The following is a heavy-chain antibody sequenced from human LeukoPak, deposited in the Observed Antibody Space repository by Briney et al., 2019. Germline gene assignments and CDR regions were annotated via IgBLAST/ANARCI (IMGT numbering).Heavy chain of an antibody. V-gene: IGHV3-23*01. CDR1: GFTFSSYA. Sequence: SGGSLRLSCAASGFTFSSYAMSWVRQAPGKGLEWVSAISGSGGSTYYADSVKGRFTISRDNSKNTLYLQVNSLRAEDTAVYYCAKDALIVVVITSYYMDVWGKGTTVTVSS. CDR2: ISGSGGST. D-gene: IGHD3-22*01. CDR3: AKDALIVVVITSYYMDV. J-gene: IGHJ6*03.